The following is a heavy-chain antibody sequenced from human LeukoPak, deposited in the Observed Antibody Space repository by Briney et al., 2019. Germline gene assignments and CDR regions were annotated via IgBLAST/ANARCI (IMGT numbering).Heavy chain of an antibody. CDR1: GFTFSSYW. V-gene: IGHV3-7*03. D-gene: IGHD3-10*01. CDR3: ATSRFYYYPYY. CDR2: IKQDGSEK. Sequence: GGSLRLSCAASGFTFSSYWMSWVRQAPGKGLEWVANIKQDGSEKYYVDSVKGRFTISRDNPKNTLFLQMNSLRAEDTAVYYCATSRFYYYPYYWGQGTLVTVSS. J-gene: IGHJ4*02.